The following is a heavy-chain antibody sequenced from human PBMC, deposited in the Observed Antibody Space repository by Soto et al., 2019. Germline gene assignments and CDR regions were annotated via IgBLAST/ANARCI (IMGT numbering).Heavy chain of an antibody. J-gene: IGHJ4*02. CDR2: IPNNGSP. Sequence: QVQLQKSGPGRVKPSETLSLTCSVSGGSVRTGSYHWSWIRQPPGKGLEWIGFIPNNGSPDYNPSLKSRVVVSIDRSKNQFSLKVNSVTAADTAVYFCARIGWGGDSWGQGTLVTVSS. CDR3: ARIGWGGDS. CDR1: GGSVRTGSYH. D-gene: IGHD7-27*01. V-gene: IGHV4-61*01.